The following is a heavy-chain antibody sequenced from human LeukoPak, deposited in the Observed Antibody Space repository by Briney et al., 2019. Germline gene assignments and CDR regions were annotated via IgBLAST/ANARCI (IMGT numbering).Heavy chain of an antibody. CDR2: MNPNSGNT. CDR1: GYTFTSYD. V-gene: IGHV1-8*01. Sequence: GASVKVSCKASGYTFTSYDINWVRQATGQGLEWMGWMNPNSGNTGYAQKFQGRVTMTRNTSISTAYMELSSLRSDDTAVYYCARVFFQSGYLSGEPSPYDYWGQGTLVTVSS. J-gene: IGHJ4*02. D-gene: IGHD3-22*01. CDR3: ARVFFQSGYLSGEPSPYDY.